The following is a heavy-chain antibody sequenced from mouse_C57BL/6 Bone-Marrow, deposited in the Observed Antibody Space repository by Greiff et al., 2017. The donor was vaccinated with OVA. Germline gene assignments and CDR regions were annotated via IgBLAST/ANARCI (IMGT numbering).Heavy chain of an antibody. CDR2: LSYSGSN. CDR3: AREPRGWYFDF. Sequence: EVQVVESGPGMVKPSQSLSLTCTVTGYSITSGYDWQWIRHLPGNQLELVGYLSYSGSNNYNPSLKSRIPITHDTSKNHFFLKLNSLTTEDTAIYYCAREPRGWYFDFWGTGTTVTVSS. V-gene: IGHV3-1*01. CDR1: GYSITSGYD. J-gene: IGHJ1*03.